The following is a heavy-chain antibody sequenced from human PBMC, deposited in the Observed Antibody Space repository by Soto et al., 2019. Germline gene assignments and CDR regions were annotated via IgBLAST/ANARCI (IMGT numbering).Heavy chain of an antibody. V-gene: IGHV3-23*01. D-gene: IGHD5-18*01. Sequence: PGGSLRLSCAASGFTFSSYAMSCVRQAPGKGLEWVSAISGSGGSTYYADSVKGRFTISRDNSKNTLYLQMNSLRAEDTAVYYCAKAAMDPYYYGMDVWGQGTTVTVS. CDR1: GFTFSSYA. CDR2: ISGSGGST. CDR3: AKAAMDPYYYGMDV. J-gene: IGHJ6*02.